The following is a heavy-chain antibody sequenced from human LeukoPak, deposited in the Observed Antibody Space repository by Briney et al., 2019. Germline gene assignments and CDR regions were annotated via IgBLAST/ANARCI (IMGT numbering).Heavy chain of an antibody. D-gene: IGHD3-10*01. CDR1: GGSISSGDYY. CDR2: IYYSGST. V-gene: IGHV4-30-4*01. J-gene: IGHJ5*02. CDR3: ASSYYYGSGSYGNWFDP. Sequence: SQTLSLTCTVSGGSISSGDYYWSWIRQPPGKGLEWIGYIYYSGSTYYNPSLKSRVTISVDTPKNQFSLKLSSVTAADTAVYYCASSYYYGSGSYGNWFDPWGQGTLVTVSS.